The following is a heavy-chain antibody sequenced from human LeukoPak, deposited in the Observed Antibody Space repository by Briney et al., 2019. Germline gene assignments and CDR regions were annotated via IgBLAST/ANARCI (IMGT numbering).Heavy chain of an antibody. Sequence: ASVTVSCKASGGTFSSYAISWVRQAPGQGLEWMGGIIPIFGTANYAQKFQGRVTITADESTSTAYMELSSLRSEDTAVYYCARAHDYSNYVGYWGQGTLVTVSS. J-gene: IGHJ4*02. V-gene: IGHV1-69*13. CDR2: IIPIFGTA. CDR1: GGTFSSYA. D-gene: IGHD4-11*01. CDR3: ARAHDYSNYVGY.